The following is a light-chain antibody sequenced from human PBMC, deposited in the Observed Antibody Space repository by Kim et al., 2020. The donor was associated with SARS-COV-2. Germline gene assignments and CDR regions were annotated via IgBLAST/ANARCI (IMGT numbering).Light chain of an antibody. J-gene: IGKJ1*01. CDR1: EGISCA. Sequence: SGSVGDRVTITCRASEGISCAFAWYRQQPGKAPKLMLYDASSLESGVPSRFSGSGSGTDFTLTISGLQPEDFANYYCQQCNNPWTFGQGTKVEIK. CDR2: DAS. V-gene: IGKV1D-13*01. CDR3: QQCNNPWT.